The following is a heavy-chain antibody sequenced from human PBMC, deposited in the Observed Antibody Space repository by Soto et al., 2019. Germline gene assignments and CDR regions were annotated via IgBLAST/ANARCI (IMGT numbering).Heavy chain of an antibody. CDR1: GFTFRSYA. V-gene: IGHV3-30-3*01. CDR2: ISYDGSNK. Sequence: QVQLVESGGGVVQPGRSLRLSCAASGFTFRSYAMHWVSQAPGKGLEWVAVISYDGSNKYYADSVKGRFTISRDNSKNTLYLQMNSLRAEDTAVYYCARASLAVAGTSLLDYWGQGTLVTVSS. J-gene: IGHJ4*02. CDR3: ARASLAVAGTSLLDY. D-gene: IGHD6-19*01.